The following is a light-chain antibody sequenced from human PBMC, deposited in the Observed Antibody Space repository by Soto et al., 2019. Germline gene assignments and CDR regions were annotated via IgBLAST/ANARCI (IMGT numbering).Light chain of an antibody. CDR3: QQRSNWTPIT. CDR1: QTVGSN. J-gene: IGKJ1*01. V-gene: IGKV3-11*01. Sequence: EIVITKSPATLSVSPRDRITISCRASQTVGSNLAWYQQTPGQAPRLLIYDASNRATGIPARFSGSGSGTDFTLTISSLEPEDFAVYYCQQRSNWTPITFGQGTKVDIK. CDR2: DAS.